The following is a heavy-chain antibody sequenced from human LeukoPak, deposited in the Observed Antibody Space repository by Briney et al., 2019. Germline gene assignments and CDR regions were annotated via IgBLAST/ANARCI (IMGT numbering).Heavy chain of an antibody. V-gene: IGHV3-21*01. Sequence: GRSLTLSCAASGSTFSDYTMNCVRQAPGKGLEWVSSISSGSSYIYSADSVKGRFTISRDNAKNSLYLQLNSLTAADTAVYDCARDRRSSFFAMDVWGQGTTVTVSS. J-gene: IGHJ6*02. CDR3: ARDRRSSFFAMDV. CDR1: GSTFSDYT. CDR2: ISSGSSYI. D-gene: IGHD6-13*01.